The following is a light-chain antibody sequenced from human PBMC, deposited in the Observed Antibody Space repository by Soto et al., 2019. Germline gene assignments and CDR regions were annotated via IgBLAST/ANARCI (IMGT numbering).Light chain of an antibody. CDR2: DAS. CDR3: QQRSNWQT. Sequence: EIVLTQSPATLSLSPGERGTLSFRASQSVSSYLALYQQKPGQAPRLLIYDASNRATGIPARFSGSGSGTDFTLTISSLEPEDFAVYYCQQRSNWQTFGQGTKVDIK. V-gene: IGKV3-11*01. CDR1: QSVSSY. J-gene: IGKJ1*01.